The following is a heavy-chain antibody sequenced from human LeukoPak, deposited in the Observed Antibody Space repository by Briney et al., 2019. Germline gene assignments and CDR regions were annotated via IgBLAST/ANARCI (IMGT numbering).Heavy chain of an antibody. Sequence: SVKVSCKASGGTFSSYAISWVRQAPGQGLGWMGGIIPIFGTANYAQKFQGRVMITTDESTSTAYMELSSLRSEDTAVYYCAREGSSSEYYYYMDVWGKGTTVTVSS. CDR3: AREGSSSEYYYYMDV. J-gene: IGHJ6*03. CDR2: IIPIFGTA. CDR1: GGTFSSYA. V-gene: IGHV1-69*05. D-gene: IGHD6-13*01.